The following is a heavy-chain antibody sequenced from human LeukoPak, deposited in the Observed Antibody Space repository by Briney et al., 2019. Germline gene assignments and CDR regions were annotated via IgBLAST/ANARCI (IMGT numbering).Heavy chain of an antibody. D-gene: IGHD6-13*01. V-gene: IGHV4-4*02. CDR1: GGSISSSNW. J-gene: IGHJ4*02. CDR3: ARGRQQLVLFDY. Sequence: SETLSLTCAVYGGSISSSNWWSWVRQPPGKGLEWIGEIYHSGSTNYNPSLKSRVTISVDTSKNQFSLKLSSVTAADTAVYYCARGRQQLVLFDYWGQGTLVTVSS. CDR2: IYHSGST.